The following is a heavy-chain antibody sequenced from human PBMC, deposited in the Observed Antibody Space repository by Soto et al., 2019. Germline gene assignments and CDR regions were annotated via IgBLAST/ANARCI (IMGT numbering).Heavy chain of an antibody. Sequence: SETLSLTCTVSGGSISSSSYYWGWIRQPPGKGLEWIGSIYYSGSTYYNPSLKSRVTISVDTSKNQFSLKLSSVTAADTAVYYCARGSWVVPAARAICNWFDPWGQGALVTVSS. CDR3: ARGSWVVPAARAICNWFDP. CDR1: GGSISSSSYY. J-gene: IGHJ5*02. V-gene: IGHV4-39*01. D-gene: IGHD2-2*01. CDR2: IYYSGST.